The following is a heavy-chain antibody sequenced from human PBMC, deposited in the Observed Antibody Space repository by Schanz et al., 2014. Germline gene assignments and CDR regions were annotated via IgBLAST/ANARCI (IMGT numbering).Heavy chain of an antibody. V-gene: IGHV4-34*01. J-gene: IGHJ6*02. Sequence: QVQLQQWGAGVLKPSETLSLTCVVSGGSLSGHYWSWIRQSPGKGLEWIGEINPNEGIHHTPSVKTGLGISADTTENQINPKKRPMTAADTAAYYGARETRRRSAEYNYAMDVWGQGTTVTVSS. CDR3: ARETRRRSAEYNYAMDV. CDR1: GGSLSGHY. D-gene: IGHD1-1*01. CDR2: INPNEGI.